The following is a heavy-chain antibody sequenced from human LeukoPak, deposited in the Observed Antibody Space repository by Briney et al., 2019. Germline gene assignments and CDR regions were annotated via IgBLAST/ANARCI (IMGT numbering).Heavy chain of an antibody. CDR3: ASCFTDGDCEY. Sequence: PGGSLRLSCAASGFTVSNYYVSWVRQAPGKGPEWVSVIYSGGNTYYADFVKARFTISRDNSKNTVYLQMNSLRAEDTAVYYCASCFTDGDCEYWGQETLVTVSS. CDR2: IYSGGNT. V-gene: IGHV3-66*01. D-gene: IGHD4-17*01. CDR1: GFTVSNYY. J-gene: IGHJ4*02.